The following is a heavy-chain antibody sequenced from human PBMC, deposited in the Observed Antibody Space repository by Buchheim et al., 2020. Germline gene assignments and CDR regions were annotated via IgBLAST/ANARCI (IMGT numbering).Heavy chain of an antibody. CDR3: AREDGYCTGGSCYDWFDP. J-gene: IGHJ5*02. CDR2: IKSDGSST. V-gene: IGHV3-74*01. Sequence: EVQLVESGGGLVQPGGSLRLSCAASGFTFSSYWMHWVRQGPGKGLVWVSRIKSDGSSTTYADSVKGGFTISRDNGKNTLYLQMNSLRAEDTAVYYCAREDGYCTGGSCYDWFDPWGQGT. D-gene: IGHD2-15*01. CDR1: GFTFSSYW.